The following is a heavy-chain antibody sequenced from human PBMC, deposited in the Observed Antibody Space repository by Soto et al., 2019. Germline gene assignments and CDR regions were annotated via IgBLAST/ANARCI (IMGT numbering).Heavy chain of an antibody. V-gene: IGHV3-7*04. CDR3: ARGDYYDTTGPFSDAFDI. Sequence: GGSLRLSCAASGFTFSSYWMSWVRQAPGKGLEWVANIKPDGSEKWYVDSVKGRFTISRDNAKNSLYLQMNSLRAEDTAVYYCARGDYYDTTGPFSDAFDIWGQGTMVTVS. CDR1: GFTFSSYW. J-gene: IGHJ3*02. CDR2: IKPDGSEK. D-gene: IGHD3-22*01.